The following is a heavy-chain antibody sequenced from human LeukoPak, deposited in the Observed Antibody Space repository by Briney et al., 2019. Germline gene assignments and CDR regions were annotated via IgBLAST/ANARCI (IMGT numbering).Heavy chain of an antibody. V-gene: IGHV3-30-3*01. CDR2: ISYDGSNK. Sequence: GRSLRLSCAASGFTFSSYAMHWVRQAPGKGLEWVAVISYDGSNKYYADSVKGRFTISRDNSKSTLYLQMNSLRAEDTAVYYCARGYSGTLHYFDYWGQGTLVTVSS. J-gene: IGHJ4*02. D-gene: IGHD1-26*01. CDR3: ARGYSGTLHYFDY. CDR1: GFTFSSYA.